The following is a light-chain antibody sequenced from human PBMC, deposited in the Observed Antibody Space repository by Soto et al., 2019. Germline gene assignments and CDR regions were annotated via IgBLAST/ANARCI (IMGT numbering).Light chain of an antibody. Sequence: DLQMTQSPSTLSASVGDSVTITCRASQSISTWFAWYQQKPGKAPKLLIYDAFTLESGVPSRFSGSGSGKEFTLTISSLQPDDFASYYCQQYNSLWTFGQGTKVEIK. V-gene: IGKV1-5*01. J-gene: IGKJ1*01. CDR3: QQYNSLWT. CDR1: QSISTW. CDR2: DAF.